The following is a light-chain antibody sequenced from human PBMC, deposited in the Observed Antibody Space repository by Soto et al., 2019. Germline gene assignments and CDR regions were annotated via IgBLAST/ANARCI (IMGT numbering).Light chain of an antibody. CDR3: QQANRLPPT. V-gene: IGKV1-12*01. CDR1: QGIGTK. CDR2: GAS. Sequence: DIQMTQSPSSVSASVGDRVTITCRASQGIGTKLLWYQQKPGKAPKLLIFGASSLDSGVPSRFSGNCSGTVFTTTVSILQPEDSATYFWQQANRLPPTFGQGTKVEI. J-gene: IGKJ1*01.